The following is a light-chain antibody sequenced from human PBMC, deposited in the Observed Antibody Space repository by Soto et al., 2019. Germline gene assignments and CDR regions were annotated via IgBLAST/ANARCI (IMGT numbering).Light chain of an antibody. V-gene: IGKV3-11*01. CDR2: DTS. Sequence: EIMLTQSPAALSLHQGERATLSCRASQSVNKYLAWFQQKLGQPPRLLIYDTSNRATGIPPRFSGSGSGTDFTLIISSLEPEDFAVYYCQQRFNWPWTFGQGSKVDTK. CDR1: QSVNKY. J-gene: IGKJ1*01. CDR3: QQRFNWPWT.